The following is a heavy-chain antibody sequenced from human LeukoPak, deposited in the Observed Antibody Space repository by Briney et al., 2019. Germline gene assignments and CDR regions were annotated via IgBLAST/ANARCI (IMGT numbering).Heavy chain of an antibody. CDR3: ARTTLLRWPIFDF. D-gene: IGHD4-23*01. CDR2: IYPGDSDT. Sequence: HGESLKISCKASGYNFATYWIGWVRQMPGKGLEWMGIIYPGDSDTRYSPSFQGQVTISADKSISTAYLQWRSLKASDTAIYYCARTTLLRWPIFDFWGQGTLVTVSS. J-gene: IGHJ4*02. CDR1: GYNFATYW. V-gene: IGHV5-51*01.